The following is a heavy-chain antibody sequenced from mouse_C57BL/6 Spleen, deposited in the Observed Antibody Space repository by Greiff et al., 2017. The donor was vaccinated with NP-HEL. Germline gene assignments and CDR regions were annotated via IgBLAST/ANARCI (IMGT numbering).Heavy chain of an antibody. V-gene: IGHV1-18*01. CDR3: ARKGAPPIYYDYDEETWFAY. Sequence: EVQLQQSGPELVKPGASVKIPCKASGYTFTDYNMDWVKQSHGKSLEWIGDINPNNGGTIYNQKFKGKATLTVDKSSSTAYMELRSLTSEDTAVYDCARKGAPPIYYDYDEETWFAYWGQGTLVTVSA. D-gene: IGHD2-4*01. J-gene: IGHJ3*01. CDR1: GYTFTDYN. CDR2: INPNNGGT.